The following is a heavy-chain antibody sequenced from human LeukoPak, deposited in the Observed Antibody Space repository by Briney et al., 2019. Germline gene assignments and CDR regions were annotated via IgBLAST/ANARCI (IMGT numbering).Heavy chain of an antibody. J-gene: IGHJ6*02. D-gene: IGHD3-9*01. CDR3: ARHLTYYDILTGKTYYYYYGMDV. V-gene: IGHV5-51*01. CDR2: IYPGDSDT. CDR1: GYSFTSYW. Sequence: GESLKISCKGSGYSFTSYWIGWVRQMPGKGLEWMGIIYPGDSDTRYSPSFQGQVTISADKSISTAYLQWSSLKASDTAMYYCARHLTYYDILTGKTYYYYYGMDVWGQGTTVTVSS.